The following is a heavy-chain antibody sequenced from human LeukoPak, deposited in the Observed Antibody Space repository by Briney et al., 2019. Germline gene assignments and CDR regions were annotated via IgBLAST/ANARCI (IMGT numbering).Heavy chain of an antibody. CDR3: ASPVGATTVRAFDI. V-gene: IGHV3-72*01. Sequence: PGGSLRLSCAASGFIFSDHYMDWVRQAPGKGLEWVGRTRNEANIYTTKYAASVKGRFTISRDDSKNSLYLQMNSLKTEDTAVYYCASPVGATTVRAFDIWDQGTMVTVSS. CDR1: GFIFSDHY. CDR2: TRNEANIYTT. J-gene: IGHJ3*02. D-gene: IGHD1-26*01.